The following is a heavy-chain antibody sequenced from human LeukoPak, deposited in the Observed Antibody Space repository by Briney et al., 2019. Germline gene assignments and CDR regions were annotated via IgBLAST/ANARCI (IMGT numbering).Heavy chain of an antibody. CDR1: GGSVSSGSYY. CDR2: IYYSGST. V-gene: IGHV4-61*01. J-gene: IGHJ4*02. CDR3: ARFPDIVATDWVAPADDH. Sequence: PPETLSLTCTVSGGSVSSGSYYWSWIRQPPGKGLEWIGYIYYSGSTNYNPSLKSRVTISVNTSKNQFSLKLSSVTAADTAVYYCARFPDIVATDWVAPADDHWGQGTLVTVSS. D-gene: IGHD5-12*01.